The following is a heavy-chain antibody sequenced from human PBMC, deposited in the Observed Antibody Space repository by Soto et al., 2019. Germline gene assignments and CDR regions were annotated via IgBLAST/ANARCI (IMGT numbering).Heavy chain of an antibody. Sequence: SSETLSLTCTVSGASIDNYSWTWVRQSPGKGLEWIGYVYYTGKTNYNPSLMSRVTISIDMSKTQYSLRLSSVTAADTAVYYCARTVWELHAFDIWGQGTLVTVSS. V-gene: IGHV4-59*01. J-gene: IGHJ3*02. CDR3: ARTVWELHAFDI. CDR2: VYYTGKT. D-gene: IGHD1-26*01. CDR1: GASIDNYS.